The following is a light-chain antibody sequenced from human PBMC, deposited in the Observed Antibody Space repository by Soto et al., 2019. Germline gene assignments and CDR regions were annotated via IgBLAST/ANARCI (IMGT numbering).Light chain of an antibody. CDR1: QSLVHSDGNTY. V-gene: IGKV2-30*02. CDR3: IQGTHWPYT. CDR2: KVS. J-gene: IGKJ2*01. Sequence: DVVMTQSPLSLPVTLGQPASISCRSSQSLVHSDGNTYLNWFQQRPGQSPRRLICKVSNRDSGVPDRFSGSASGTDFTLKISRVEAEDVGVYSCIQGTHWPYTFGQGTKLEIK.